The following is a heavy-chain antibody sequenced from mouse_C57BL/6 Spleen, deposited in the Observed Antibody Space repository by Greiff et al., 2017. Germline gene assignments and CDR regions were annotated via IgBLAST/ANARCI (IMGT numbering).Heavy chain of an antibody. D-gene: IGHD1-1*01. CDR1: GYTFTSYW. Sequence: QVQLQQPGAELVKPGASVKLSCKASGYTFTSYWMQWVKQRPGQGLEWIGEIDPSDSYTNYNQKFKVKATLTVDKSSSTAYMQLSSLTSEDSAVYYCARGYYVSSPYAMDYWGQGTSVTVSS. J-gene: IGHJ4*01. CDR2: IDPSDSYT. CDR3: ARGYYVSSPYAMDY. V-gene: IGHV1-50*01.